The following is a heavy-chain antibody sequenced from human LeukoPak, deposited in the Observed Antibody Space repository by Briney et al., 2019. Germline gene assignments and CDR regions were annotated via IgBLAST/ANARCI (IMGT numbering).Heavy chain of an antibody. CDR2: IKQDGSVK. V-gene: IGHV3-7*01. J-gene: IGHJ3*02. D-gene: IGHD2-2*01. CDR1: GFTFSSYW. Sequence: GGSLRLSCAASGFTFSSYWMSWVRQAPGKGLEWVANIKQDGSVKYYVDSVKGRFTISRDNAKNSLYLQMNSLRAEDTAVYYCASGGGEYQLLPDAFDIWGQGTMVTVSS. CDR3: ASGGGEYQLLPDAFDI.